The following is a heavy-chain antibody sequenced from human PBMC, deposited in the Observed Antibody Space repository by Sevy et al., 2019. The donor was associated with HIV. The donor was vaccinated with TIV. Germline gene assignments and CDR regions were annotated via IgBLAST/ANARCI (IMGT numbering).Heavy chain of an antibody. V-gene: IGHV3-21*01. J-gene: IGHJ6*02. CDR2: ISSSSSYI. Sequence: GGSLRLSCAASGFTFSSYSMNWVRQAPGKELEWVSSISSSSSYIYYADSVKGRFTISRDNAKNSLYLQMNSLRAEDTAVYYCARDRRILGDFCVWGQGTTVTVSS. D-gene: IGHD3-3*01. CDR1: GFTFSSYS. CDR3: ARDRRILGDFCV.